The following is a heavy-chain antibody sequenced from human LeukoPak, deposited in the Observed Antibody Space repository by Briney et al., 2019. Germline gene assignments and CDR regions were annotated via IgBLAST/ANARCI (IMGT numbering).Heavy chain of an antibody. J-gene: IGHJ4*02. CDR3: ARFLIAVSGFDY. CDR2: INPNSGGT. CDR1: GYTFTGYY. V-gene: IGHV1-2*02. Sequence: ASVKVSCKASGYTFTGYYMHWVRQAPGQGLEWMGWINPNSGGTNYAQKFQGRVTMTRDTSISTAYMELSRLRSDDTAVYYCARFLIAVSGFDYWGQGTLVTVSS. D-gene: IGHD6-19*01.